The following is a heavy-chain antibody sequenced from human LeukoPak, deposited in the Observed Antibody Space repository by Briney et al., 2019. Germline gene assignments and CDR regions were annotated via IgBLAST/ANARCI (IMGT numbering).Heavy chain of an antibody. CDR3: ARGAVETYYYGSGSYYSSFDY. J-gene: IGHJ4*02. Sequence: GSLRLSCAASGFTFSNAWMSWVRQPPGKGLEWIGEINHSGSTNYNPSLKSRVTISVDTSKNQFSLKLSSVTAADTAVYYCARGAVETYYYGSGSYYSSFDYWGQGTLVTVSS. CDR2: INHSGST. CDR1: GFTFSNAW. D-gene: IGHD3-10*01. V-gene: IGHV4-34*01.